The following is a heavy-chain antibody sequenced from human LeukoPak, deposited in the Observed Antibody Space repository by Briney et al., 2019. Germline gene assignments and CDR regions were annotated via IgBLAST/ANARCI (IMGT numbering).Heavy chain of an antibody. Sequence: GGSLRLSCAASEFTFWMHWVRQAPGKGLVWVSQINGDGSSTSYADSVKGRFTISRDNAKNTLYLQMNSLRPEDTAIYYCAREGYYGSGSPPSLYFDYWGQGTLVTVSS. CDR3: AREGYYGSGSPPSLYFDY. CDR1: EFTFW. D-gene: IGHD3-10*01. CDR2: INGDGSST. V-gene: IGHV3-74*01. J-gene: IGHJ4*02.